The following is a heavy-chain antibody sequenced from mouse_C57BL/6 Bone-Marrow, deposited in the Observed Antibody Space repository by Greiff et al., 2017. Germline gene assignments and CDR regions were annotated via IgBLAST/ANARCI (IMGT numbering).Heavy chain of an antibody. V-gene: IGHV1-74*01. CDR1: GYTFTSYW. J-gene: IGHJ2*01. CDR2: IHPSDSDT. Sequence: QVQLQQPGAELVKPGASVKVSCKASGYTFTSYWMHWVKQRPGQGLEWIGRIHPSDSDTNYNQKFKGKATLTVDKSSSTAYMQISSLTSEDSAVYYCAITDYGSRDFDYWGQGTTLTVSS. D-gene: IGHD1-1*01. CDR3: AITDYGSRDFDY.